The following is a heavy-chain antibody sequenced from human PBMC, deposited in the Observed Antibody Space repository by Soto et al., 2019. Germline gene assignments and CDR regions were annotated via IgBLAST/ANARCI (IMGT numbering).Heavy chain of an antibody. CDR1: GGSISSSSYY. CDR2: IYYSGST. CDR3: ARRISDTVTRLPTDAFDI. V-gene: IGHV4-39*01. J-gene: IGHJ3*02. D-gene: IGHD4-17*01. Sequence: SETLSLTCTVSGGSISSSSYYWGWIRQPPGKGLEWIGSIYYSGSTYYNPSLKSRVTISVDTSKNQFSLKLSSVTAADTAVYYCARRISDTVTRLPTDAFDIWGQGTMVTVSS.